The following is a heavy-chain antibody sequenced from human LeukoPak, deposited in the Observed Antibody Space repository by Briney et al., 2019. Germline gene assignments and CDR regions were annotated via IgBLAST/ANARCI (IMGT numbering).Heavy chain of an antibody. D-gene: IGHD1-7*01. CDR2: ISPSNGAT. Sequence: ASVKVSCKASGYTFTAYYMHWVRQAPGQGLEWMGWISPSNGATKYAQKFQGRVTLTTDTSISTAYMELSRLTSDDTAVFYCVDENFRFDYWGQGTLVTVSS. J-gene: IGHJ4*02. CDR3: VDENFRFDY. V-gene: IGHV1-2*02. CDR1: GYTFTAYY.